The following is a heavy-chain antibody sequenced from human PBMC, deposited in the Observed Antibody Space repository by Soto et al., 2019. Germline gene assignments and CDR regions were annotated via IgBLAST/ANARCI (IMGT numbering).Heavy chain of an antibody. Sequence: PSETLSLTCTVSGGSISSYYWSWIRQPPGKGLEWIGYIYYSGSTNYNPSLKSRVTISVDTSKNQFSLKLSSVTAADTAVYYCAGQYYDILTGYYQSPNWFDPWGQGTLVTVSS. CDR3: AGQYYDILTGYYQSPNWFDP. D-gene: IGHD3-9*01. CDR1: GGSISSYY. CDR2: IYYSGST. J-gene: IGHJ5*02. V-gene: IGHV4-59*08.